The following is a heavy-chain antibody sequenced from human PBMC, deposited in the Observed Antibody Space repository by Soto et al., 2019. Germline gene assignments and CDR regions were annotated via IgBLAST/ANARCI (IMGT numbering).Heavy chain of an antibody. CDR1: GGTFSSYP. V-gene: IGHV1-69*02. CDR2: IIPILGIA. CDR3: ASVYGDYSY. J-gene: IGHJ4*02. D-gene: IGHD4-17*01. Sequence: QVQLVQSGAEVKKPGSSVKVSCKASGGTFSSYPISWVRQAPGQGLEWMGRIIPILGIANYAQKFQGRVTITADKSTSTAYMELSSLRSEYTAVYYCASVYGDYSYWGQGTLVTVSS.